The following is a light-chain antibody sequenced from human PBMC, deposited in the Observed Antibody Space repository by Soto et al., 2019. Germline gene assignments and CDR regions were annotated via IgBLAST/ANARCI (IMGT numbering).Light chain of an antibody. J-gene: IGKJ4*01. CDR3: IQDYNYPLT. CDR2: TAS. CDR1: QGIRSE. V-gene: IGKV1-6*01. Sequence: AIQMTQSPSSLSASVGDRFTIACRASQGIRSELEWYQQKPGKAPNLLIYTASTLQSGVPSRFSGSGSGTDFTLTISSLQPEDFATYYCIQDYNYPLTFGGGTKVDIK.